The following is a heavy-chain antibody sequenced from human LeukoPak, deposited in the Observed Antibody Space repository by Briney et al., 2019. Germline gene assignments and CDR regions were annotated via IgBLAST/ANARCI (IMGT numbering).Heavy chain of an antibody. Sequence: GGSLRLSCAVSGFKVSGDYMAWVRQAPGKGLEWVANINQDGTETYYVDSVKGRFTISRDYAKNSLYLQMNSLRVEDTAVYFCAKVAKYYYGPETFYFFEQWGQGTPVTASS. CDR3: AKVAKYYYGPETFYFFEQ. D-gene: IGHD3-10*01. J-gene: IGHJ4*02. V-gene: IGHV3-7*01. CDR2: INQDGTET. CDR1: GFKVSGDY.